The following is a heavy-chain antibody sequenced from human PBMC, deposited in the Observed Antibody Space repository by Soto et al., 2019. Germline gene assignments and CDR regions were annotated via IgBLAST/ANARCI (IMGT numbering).Heavy chain of an antibody. D-gene: IGHD3-10*02. CDR3: TLVRVADSALDH. CDR1: GFIFSNNG. V-gene: IGHV3-30*02. Sequence: PGGSLTLSCAGSGFIFSNNGIYWIRQTPGKGLEWMAFMSYDGSDTFYADSVKGRFTTSRDNSKNTLFLHMSNMRAEATAMYYCTLVRVADSALDHWGQGTLVTVSS. CDR2: MSYDGSDT. J-gene: IGHJ4*02.